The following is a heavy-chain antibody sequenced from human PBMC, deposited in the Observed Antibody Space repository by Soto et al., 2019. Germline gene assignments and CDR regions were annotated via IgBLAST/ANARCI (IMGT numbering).Heavy chain of an antibody. CDR3: ARALYYDILTGCYNYYYMDV. V-gene: IGHV1-8*01. Sequence: GASVKVSCKASGYTFTSYDINWVRQATGQGLEWMGWMNPNSGNTGYAQKFQGRVTMTRNTSISTAYMELSSLRSEDTAVYYCARALYYDILTGCYNYYYMDVWGKGTTVTVSS. CDR1: GYTFTSYD. D-gene: IGHD3-9*01. CDR2: MNPNSGNT. J-gene: IGHJ6*03.